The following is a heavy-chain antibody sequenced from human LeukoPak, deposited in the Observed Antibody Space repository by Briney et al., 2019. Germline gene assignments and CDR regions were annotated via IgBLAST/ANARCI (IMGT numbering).Heavy chain of an antibody. J-gene: IGHJ4*02. CDR2: ISNGGDRT. V-gene: IGHV3-23*01. CDR1: GFTFSDHA. CDR3: AKGTSTLDY. D-gene: IGHD3-3*02. Sequence: PGGSLRLSCAAPGFTFSDHAMNWVRHAPGKGLEWVSLISNGGDRTYYADSVKGRFTISRDNSKNMVYLQMNSLRVEDTAVYFCAKGTSTLDYWGQGTLVTVSS.